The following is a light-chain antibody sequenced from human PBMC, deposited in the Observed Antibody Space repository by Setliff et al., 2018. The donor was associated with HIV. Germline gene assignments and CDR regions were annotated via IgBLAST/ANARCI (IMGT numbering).Light chain of an antibody. Sequence: QSALTQPASVSGSPGQSITISCRGTSSDVGGYNYVSWYQQHPGKAPKLMIYDVSKRPSGVPDRFSGSKSGDTASLTISGLQSEDEADYYCCSYAGTDTYIFGTGTKVTVL. CDR1: SSDVGGYNY. CDR2: DVS. CDR3: CSYAGTDTYI. V-gene: IGLV2-11*01. J-gene: IGLJ1*01.